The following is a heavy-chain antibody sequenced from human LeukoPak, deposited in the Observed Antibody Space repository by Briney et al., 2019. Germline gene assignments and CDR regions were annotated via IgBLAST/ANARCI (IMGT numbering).Heavy chain of an antibody. J-gene: IGHJ3*02. D-gene: IGHD6-19*01. CDR2: ISSSSSTI. CDR3: ARDAPRSSGWYRGAFDI. Sequence: PGGSLRLSCAASGFTFSSYSMNWVRQAPGKGLEWVSYISSSSSTIYYADSVKGRFTISRDNAKNSLYLQMNSLRAEDTAVYYCARDAPRSSGWYRGAFDIWGRGTMVTVSS. V-gene: IGHV3-48*01. CDR1: GFTFSSYS.